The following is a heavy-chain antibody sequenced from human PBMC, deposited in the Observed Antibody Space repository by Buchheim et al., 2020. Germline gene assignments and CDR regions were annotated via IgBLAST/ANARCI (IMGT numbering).Heavy chain of an antibody. CDR2: ISYDGSNK. D-gene: IGHD3-3*01. J-gene: IGHJ4*02. V-gene: IGHV3-30*03. CDR3: ASSPDSDY. CDR1: GFTFSSYG. Sequence: QVQLVESGGGVVQPGRSLRLSCAASGFTFSSYGMHWVRQAPGKGLEWVAVISYDGSNKYYADSVKGRFTISRDNSKNTLYLQMNSLRAEDTAVYYCASSPDSDYWGQGTL.